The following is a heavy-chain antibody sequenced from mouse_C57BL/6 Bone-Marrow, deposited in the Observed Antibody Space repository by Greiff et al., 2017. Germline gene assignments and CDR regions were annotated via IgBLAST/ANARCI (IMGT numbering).Heavy chain of an antibody. Sequence: EVTLVESGGGLVQPGGSLKLSCAASGFTFSDYYMYWVRQTPEKRLEWVAYISNGGGSTYYPDTVKGRFPISRDNAKNTLYLQMSRLKSEDTAMYYCARRGLRRGHYAMDYWGQGTSVTVSS. D-gene: IGHD3-1*01. CDR1: GFTFSDYY. V-gene: IGHV5-12*01. CDR3: ARRGLRRGHYAMDY. J-gene: IGHJ4*01. CDR2: ISNGGGST.